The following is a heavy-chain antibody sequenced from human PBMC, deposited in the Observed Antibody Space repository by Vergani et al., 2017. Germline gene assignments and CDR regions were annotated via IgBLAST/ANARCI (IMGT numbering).Heavy chain of an antibody. Sequence: EGQLVESGGDWVQRGGSLRLSCAASGFISSSYWMSWVRRAPGKGLEWVANVNQDGSEKYYVDSVRGRFTISRDNAKNSISLQMNSLRAEDTAVYFCVRIPLIRSGSGNYGINNYHGMDVWGQGTTVIVSS. CDR3: VRIPLIRSGSGNYGINNYHGMDV. CDR2: VNQDGSEK. CDR1: GFISSSYW. J-gene: IGHJ6*02. V-gene: IGHV3-7*01. D-gene: IGHD3-10*01.